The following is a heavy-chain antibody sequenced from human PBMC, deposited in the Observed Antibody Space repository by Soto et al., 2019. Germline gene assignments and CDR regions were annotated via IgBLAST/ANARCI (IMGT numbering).Heavy chain of an antibody. J-gene: IGHJ6*02. CDR2: TYYSGST. Sequence: PSETLSLTCTVSGDSVSNGNSYWSWIRQPPGKGLERIGYTYYSGSTNYNPSLKSRVTISVDTSKNQFSLRLSSVTAADTAVYYCARGGAYYYYYGMDVWGQGTTVTVSS. V-gene: IGHV4-61*01. CDR3: ARGGAYYYYYGMDV. CDR1: GDSVSNGNSY.